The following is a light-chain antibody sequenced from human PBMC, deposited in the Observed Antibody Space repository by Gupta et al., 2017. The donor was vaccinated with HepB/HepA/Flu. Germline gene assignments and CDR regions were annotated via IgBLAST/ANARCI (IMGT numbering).Light chain of an antibody. CDR3: GAWDASLKGVG. CDR1: SSNIGSNT. J-gene: IGLJ2*01. V-gene: IGLV1-44*01. CDR2: SNT. Sequence: QSVLTQPPSASGTPGQRVTISCSGSSSNIGSNTVNWYQQLPGTAPKLIIYSNTQRPSGVPDRFSGSKSGNYASRDIIGLQSEEEADDYCGAWDASLKGVGFGGGTKLTVL.